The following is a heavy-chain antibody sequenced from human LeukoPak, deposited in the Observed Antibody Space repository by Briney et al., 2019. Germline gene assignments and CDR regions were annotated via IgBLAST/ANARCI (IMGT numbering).Heavy chain of an antibody. CDR3: ARLYCSSTSCYIGGDGDY. D-gene: IGHD2-2*02. J-gene: IGHJ4*02. V-gene: IGHV4-59*01. Sequence: PSETLSLTYTVSRGSISSYYWSWIRQPPGKGLEWIGYIYYSGSTNYNPSLKSRVTISVDTSKNQFSLKLSSVTAADTAVYYCARLYCSSTSCYIGGDGDYWGQGTLVTVSS. CDR1: RGSISSYY. CDR2: IYYSGST.